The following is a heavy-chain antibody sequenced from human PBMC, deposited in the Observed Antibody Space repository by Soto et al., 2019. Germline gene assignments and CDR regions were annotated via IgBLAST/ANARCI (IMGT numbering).Heavy chain of an antibody. J-gene: IGHJ5*02. CDR3: AREYDILNWFDP. CDR1: GFTFRSYS. D-gene: IGHD3-9*01. CDR2: ISSSSSTI. V-gene: IGHV3-48*01. Sequence: XXSLRLSFAASGFTFRSYSMHWVPQAPGKGLEWVSYISSSSSTIYYADSVKGRFTISRDNAKNSLYLQMNSMRAEDTAVYYCAREYDILNWFDPWGQGTLVTVSS.